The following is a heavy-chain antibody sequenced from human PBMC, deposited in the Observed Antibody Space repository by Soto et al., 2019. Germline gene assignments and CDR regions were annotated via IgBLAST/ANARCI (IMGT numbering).Heavy chain of an antibody. Sequence: QVQLVQSGAEVKKPGSSVKVSCKASGGTFSSLAISWVRQAPGQGLEWMGGLVPVFGTANYAQKFQDRVTITADKSTSTSYMELSSLRSEDTAVYYCARSPGVLDYWGQGTLGTVTS. CDR1: GGTFSSLA. CDR3: ARSPGVLDY. J-gene: IGHJ4*02. D-gene: IGHD3-10*01. CDR2: LVPVFGTA. V-gene: IGHV1-69*06.